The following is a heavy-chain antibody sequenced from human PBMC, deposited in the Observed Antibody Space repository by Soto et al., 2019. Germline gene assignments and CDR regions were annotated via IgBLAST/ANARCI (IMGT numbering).Heavy chain of an antibody. D-gene: IGHD6-19*01. CDR2: INTDGSVT. J-gene: IGHJ4*02. Sequence: EVQLVESGGGLVQPGGSLRLSCAASGFTFSSHWMYWVRQAPGKGLVWVSRINTDGSVTSYVDSVKGRFTISRDNTKNPLFLLMNSLRTEDTAVYYCARYGSGAGDYWGQGTLVTVSS. V-gene: IGHV3-74*01. CDR3: ARYGSGAGDY. CDR1: GFTFSSHW.